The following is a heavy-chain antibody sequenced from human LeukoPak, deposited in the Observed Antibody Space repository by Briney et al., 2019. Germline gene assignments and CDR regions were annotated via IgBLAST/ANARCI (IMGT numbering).Heavy chain of an antibody. CDR1: GYTFTGYY. V-gene: IGHV1-2*02. J-gene: IGHJ3*02. D-gene: IGHD1-26*01. CDR2: INPNSGGT. CDR3: ARRLVGAIAAFDI. Sequence: ASVKVSCKASGYTFTGYYMHWVRQAHGQGLEWMGWINPNSGGTNYAQTFQGTVPMTRDTSISTAYMELSRLRSDDTAVYYCARRLVGAIAAFDIWGQGTMVTVSS.